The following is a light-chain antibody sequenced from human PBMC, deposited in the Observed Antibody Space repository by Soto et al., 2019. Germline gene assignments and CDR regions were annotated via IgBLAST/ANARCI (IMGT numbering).Light chain of an antibody. Sequence: EVVMTQSPATLSVSPGERATLSCRASENIIVHLAWYQDKPGQSPRLLIYGASTRATGIPASFSGSGSGTEFTLTISNFQSEDFAVYFCQQYYHWPTFGPGTKVDLK. CDR1: ENIIVH. CDR2: GAS. CDR3: QQYYHWPT. J-gene: IGKJ3*01. V-gene: IGKV3-15*01.